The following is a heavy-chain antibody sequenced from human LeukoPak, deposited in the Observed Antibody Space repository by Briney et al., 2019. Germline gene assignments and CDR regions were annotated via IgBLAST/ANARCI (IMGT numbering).Heavy chain of an antibody. CDR2: INHSGST. CDR1: GFTFSSYW. Sequence: GSLRLSCAASGFTFSSYWMSWVRQPPGKGLEWIGEINHSGSTNYNPSLKSRVTISVDTSKNQFSLKLSSVTAADTAVYYCARGLKNYYYYMDVWGKGTTVTVSS. V-gene: IGHV4-34*01. J-gene: IGHJ6*03. CDR3: ARGLKNYYYYMDV.